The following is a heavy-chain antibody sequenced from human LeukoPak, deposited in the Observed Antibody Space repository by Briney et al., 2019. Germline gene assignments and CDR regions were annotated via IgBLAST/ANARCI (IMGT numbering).Heavy chain of an antibody. V-gene: IGHV4-59*01. D-gene: IGHD3-3*01. CDR1: GFTFDDYG. Sequence: NSGGSLRLSCAASGFTFDDYGMSWIRQSPGKGLEWIGYIYYSGSTNYNPSLKSRVTISVDMSKTQFSLRLSSVTAADTAVYYCARAPGSSSLLRFDSWGQGTLVTVSS. J-gene: IGHJ4*02. CDR3: ARAPGSSSLLRFDS. CDR2: IYYSGST.